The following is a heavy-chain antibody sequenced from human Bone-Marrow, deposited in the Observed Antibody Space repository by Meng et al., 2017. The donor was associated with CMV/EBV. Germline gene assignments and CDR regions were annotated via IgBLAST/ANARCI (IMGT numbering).Heavy chain of an antibody. D-gene: IGHD2-2*01. Sequence: ASVKVSCKASGYTFTSYGISWVRQAPGQGLEWMGWNSAYNGNTNYAQKLQGRVTMTTDTSTSTAYMELRSLRSDDTAVYYCARDEEMGPAAQNYYGMDVWGQGTTVTVSS. CDR3: ARDEEMGPAAQNYYGMDV. J-gene: IGHJ6*02. CDR2: NSAYNGNT. CDR1: GYTFTSYG. V-gene: IGHV1-18*01.